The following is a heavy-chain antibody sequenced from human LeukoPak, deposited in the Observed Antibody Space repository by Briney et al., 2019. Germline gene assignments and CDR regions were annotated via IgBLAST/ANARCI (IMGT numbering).Heavy chain of an antibody. V-gene: IGHV3-21*01. Sequence: GGSLRLSCAASGFDFNNYNMNWVRQAPGKGLEWVSSITSSGTYIYYADSVKGRFTISRDNAKNSLYLQMNSLRAEDTAVYYCARDRRGQFSSSWYFGYYYYMDVWGKGTTVTVSS. J-gene: IGHJ6*03. CDR3: ARDRRGQFSSSWYFGYYYYMDV. CDR2: ITSSGTYI. D-gene: IGHD6-13*01. CDR1: GFDFNNYN.